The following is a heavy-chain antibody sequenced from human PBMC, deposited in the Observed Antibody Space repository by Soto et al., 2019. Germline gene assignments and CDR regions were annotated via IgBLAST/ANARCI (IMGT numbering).Heavy chain of an antibody. V-gene: IGHV3-23*01. CDR3: ATTDIVATIASDY. D-gene: IGHD5-12*01. J-gene: IGHJ4*02. CDR1: GFTFSSYA. CDR2: ISGSGGST. Sequence: EVQLLESGGGLVQPGGSLRLSCAASGFTFSSYAMSWVRQAPGKGLEWVSAISGSGGSTYYADSVKGRFTISRDNSKNTLYLQMNSLRAEDTAVYYCATTDIVATIASDYWGQGTLVTVSS.